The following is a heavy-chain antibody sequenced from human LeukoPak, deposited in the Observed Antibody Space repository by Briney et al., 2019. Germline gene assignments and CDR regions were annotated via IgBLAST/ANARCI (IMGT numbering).Heavy chain of an antibody. Sequence: SETLSLTCTVSGYFINSNYYWGWIRQPPGKGLEWIATISHSGSTYYNPSLKSRVTISVETSKNQFSLKLSSVTAADTAVYYCARIDTIMATFDCWGQGTLVTVSS. CDR3: ARIDTIMATFDC. D-gene: IGHD5-24*01. CDR1: GYFINSNYY. CDR2: ISHSGST. V-gene: IGHV4-38-2*02. J-gene: IGHJ5*01.